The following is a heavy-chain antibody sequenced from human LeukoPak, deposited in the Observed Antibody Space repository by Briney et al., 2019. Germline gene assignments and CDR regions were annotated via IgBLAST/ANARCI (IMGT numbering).Heavy chain of an antibody. V-gene: IGHV3-7*01. Sequence: GGSLRLSCAASGFIFNTYAMSWVRQAPGKGLEWVANIDQDRSDKNYVDSVKGRFTISRDDATNSLYLQMSSLRAEDTAVYFCARESTEERPGCWGQGTLVTVSS. CDR3: ARESTEERPGC. J-gene: IGHJ4*02. D-gene: IGHD1-1*01. CDR2: IDQDRSDK. CDR1: GFIFNTYA.